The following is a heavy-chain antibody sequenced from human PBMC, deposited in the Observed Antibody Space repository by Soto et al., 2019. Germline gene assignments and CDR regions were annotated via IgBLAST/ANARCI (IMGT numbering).Heavy chain of an antibody. D-gene: IGHD6-6*01. J-gene: IGHJ4*02. CDR3: AKDRGVAARLFDY. V-gene: IGHV3-30*18. CDR1: GFTFSSYG. CDR2: ISYDGSNK. Sequence: LRLSCAASGFTFSSYGMHWVRQAPGKGLEWVAVISYDGSNKYYADSVKGRFTISRDNSKNTLYLQMNSLRAEDTAVYYCAKDRGVAARLFDYWGQGTLVTVSS.